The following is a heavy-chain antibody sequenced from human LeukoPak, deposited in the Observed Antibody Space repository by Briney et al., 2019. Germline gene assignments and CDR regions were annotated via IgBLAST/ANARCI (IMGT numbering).Heavy chain of an antibody. CDR3: ARWSMIVGNF. V-gene: IGHV4-30-4*01. CDR2: IYSSGST. J-gene: IGHJ4*02. D-gene: IGHD3-22*01. Sequence: TASETLSLTCTVSGGSISGNDYYWSWIRQPPGKGLEWIGYIYSSGSTYYNPSLKGRVTISADTSKNQFSLKLSSVTAADTAVYYCARWSMIVGNFWGQGTLVTVSS. CDR1: GGSISGNDYY.